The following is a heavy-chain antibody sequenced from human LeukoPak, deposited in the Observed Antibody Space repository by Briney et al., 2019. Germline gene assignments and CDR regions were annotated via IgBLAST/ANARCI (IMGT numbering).Heavy chain of an antibody. D-gene: IGHD3-16*01. Sequence: PSETLSLTCAVSGYSITSSSWWGWIRQPPGKGLEWIGYIYHSGTTYYNPSLQSRVTMSVDTSKNQFSLKLSSVTAADTAVYYCASLSVGEYYFDYWGQGTLVTVSS. CDR3: ASLSVGEYYFDY. CDR2: IYHSGTT. J-gene: IGHJ4*02. V-gene: IGHV4-28*01. CDR1: GYSITSSSW.